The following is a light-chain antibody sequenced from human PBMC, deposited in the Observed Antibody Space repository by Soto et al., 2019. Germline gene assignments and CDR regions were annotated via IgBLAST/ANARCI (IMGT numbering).Light chain of an antibody. CDR2: GAS. CDR3: QQTYSTPLT. V-gene: IGKV1-39*01. J-gene: IGKJ4*01. CDR1: RDINSY. Sequence: DIQMTQSPSSLSASVGDRVTITCRASRDINSYLNWFQQKPGKAPALLIYGASSLQSGVPSRFSGSGSGTDFTLTISNLHPEDLATYFCQQTYSTPLTFGGGTKVDIK.